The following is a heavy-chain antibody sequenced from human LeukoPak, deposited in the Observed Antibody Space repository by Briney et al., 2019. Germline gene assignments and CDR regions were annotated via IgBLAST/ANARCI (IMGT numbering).Heavy chain of an antibody. CDR1: GGTFRTSV. Sequence: SVKVSCKASGGTFRTSVLSWVRQAPGQGLEWMGGIIPIFATSSYKQKFQGRVTITADESTSTAYMELSSLTSEDTAVYYCASGRTQYYFDYWGQGTLVTVSS. D-gene: IGHD1-26*01. CDR3: ASGRTQYYFDY. V-gene: IGHV1-69*13. CDR2: IIPIFATS. J-gene: IGHJ4*02.